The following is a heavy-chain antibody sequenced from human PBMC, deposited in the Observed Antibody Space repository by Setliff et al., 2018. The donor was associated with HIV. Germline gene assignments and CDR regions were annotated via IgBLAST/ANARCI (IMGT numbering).Heavy chain of an antibody. Sequence: SETLSLTCTVSGGSISSYYWSWIQQPAGKGLEWIGRIYTSGSTNYNPSLKSRVTMSVDTSKNQFSLRLSSVTAADTAVYYCARHPPHDSTWPYYYYGMDVWGQGTKVTVSS. V-gene: IGHV4-4*07. J-gene: IGHJ6*02. CDR2: IYTSGST. CDR3: ARHPPHDSTWPYYYYGMDV. D-gene: IGHD6-13*01. CDR1: GGSISSYY.